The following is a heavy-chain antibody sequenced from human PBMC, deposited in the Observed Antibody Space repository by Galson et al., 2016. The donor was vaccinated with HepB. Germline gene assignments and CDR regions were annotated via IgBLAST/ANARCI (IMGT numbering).Heavy chain of an antibody. Sequence: SVKVSCKASGYTFTTNGISWVRQAPGQGLEWVAWISAHNGATNSAQKFQGRVTLTTDTSTRTAYMALRSLTSDDTAVYYCARYRDRSPDYWGQGTLFTVSS. CDR1: GYTFTTNG. CDR2: ISAHNGAT. CDR3: ARYRDRSPDY. J-gene: IGHJ4*02. V-gene: IGHV1-18*04. D-gene: IGHD3-16*02.